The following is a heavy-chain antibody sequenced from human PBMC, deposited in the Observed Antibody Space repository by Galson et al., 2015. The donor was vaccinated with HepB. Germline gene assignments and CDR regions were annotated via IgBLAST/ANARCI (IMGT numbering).Heavy chain of an antibody. CDR1: GFAFDTHA. Sequence: SLRLSCAASGFAFDTHAMSWVRQAPGRGLEWISGISGNGDSTFYVDSVKGRFTVSRDNSNNMLYLHMNSLRAEDAGLYFCAKGYGLFDSWGQGILVTVSS. CDR2: ISGNGDST. J-gene: IGHJ5*01. D-gene: IGHD5-18*01. V-gene: IGHV3-23*01. CDR3: AKGYGLFDS.